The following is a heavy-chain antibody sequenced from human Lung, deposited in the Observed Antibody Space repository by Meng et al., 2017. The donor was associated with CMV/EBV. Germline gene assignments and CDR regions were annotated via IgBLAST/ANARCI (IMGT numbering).Heavy chain of an antibody. CDR1: GFTFCSYA. V-gene: IGHV3-23*01. Sequence: GESPKIPCAASGFTFCSYAMSWVRQAPGKGLEWVPAISGRGGSTYYADSVKGRFTISRDNSKNTLYLQMNSLRAEDTAVYYCAKDLGGETDFWSGYLYYYYYYGMDVXGQGXTVTASS. CDR2: ISGRGGST. J-gene: IGHJ6*02. CDR3: AKDLGGETDFWSGYLYYYYYYGMDV. D-gene: IGHD3-3*01.